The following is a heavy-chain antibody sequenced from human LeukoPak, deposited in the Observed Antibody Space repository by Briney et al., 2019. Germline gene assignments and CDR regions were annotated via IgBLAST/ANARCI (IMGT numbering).Heavy chain of an antibody. Sequence: SETLSLTCTVSGGSISSYYWSWIRQPPGKGLEWIGYIYTSGSTNYNPSLKSRVTISVDTSKNQFSLKLSSVTAADTAVYYCARRVYSSSSGYPGFDPGGQGTLVTVSA. D-gene: IGHD6-6*01. V-gene: IGHV4-4*09. CDR1: GGSISSYY. CDR3: ARRVYSSSSGYPGFDP. CDR2: IYTSGST. J-gene: IGHJ5*02.